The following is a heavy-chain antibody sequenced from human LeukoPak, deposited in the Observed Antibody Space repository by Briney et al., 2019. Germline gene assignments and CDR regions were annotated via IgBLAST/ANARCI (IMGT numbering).Heavy chain of an antibody. CDR3: AKGRTYYDFWSGLYYYYYYMDV. Sequence: GGSLRLSCAASGFTFSSYAMSWVRQAPGKGLEWVSDISGSGGSTYCADSVKGRFTISRDNSKNTLYLQMNSLRAEDTAVYYCAKGRTYYDFWSGLYYYYYYMDVWGKGTTVTVSS. CDR1: GFTFSSYA. CDR2: ISGSGGST. J-gene: IGHJ6*03. V-gene: IGHV3-23*01. D-gene: IGHD3-3*01.